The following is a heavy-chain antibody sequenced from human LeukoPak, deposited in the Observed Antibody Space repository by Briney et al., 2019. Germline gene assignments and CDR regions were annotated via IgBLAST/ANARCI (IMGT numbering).Heavy chain of an antibody. J-gene: IGHJ4*02. CDR3: ARRTPAAGFFDY. CDR2: IYHDGNT. Sequence: PSGTLSLTCGVSGGSINSGDWWTWVLQSPGKGLEWIVEIYHDGNTYYNPSLESRVTISVDKSKNQFSLTLSSVTAADTAVYYCARRTPAAGFFDYWGQGTLVTVSS. V-gene: IGHV4-4*02. D-gene: IGHD6-13*01. CDR1: GGSINSGDW.